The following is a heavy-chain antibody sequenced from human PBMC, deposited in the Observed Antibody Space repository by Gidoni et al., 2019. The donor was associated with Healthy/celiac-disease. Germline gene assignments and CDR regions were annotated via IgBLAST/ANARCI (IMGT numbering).Heavy chain of an antibody. J-gene: IGHJ4*02. CDR3: ARENYGDYVRYFDY. CDR2: INPSGGST. V-gene: IGHV1-46*01. D-gene: IGHD4-17*01. Sequence: PGQGLEWMGIINPSGGSTSYAQKFQGRVTMTRDTSTSTVYMELSSLRSEDTAVYYCARENYGDYVRYFDYWGQGTLVTVSS.